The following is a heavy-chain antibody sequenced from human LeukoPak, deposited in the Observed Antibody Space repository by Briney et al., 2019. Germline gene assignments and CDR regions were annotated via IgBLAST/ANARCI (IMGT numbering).Heavy chain of an antibody. J-gene: IGHJ4*02. CDR1: GFTFSSYA. D-gene: IGHD4-17*01. Sequence: PGGSLRLSCAVSGFTFSSYAMSWVRQAPGKGLEGVSAISGSGGSTYYADSVKGRFTISRDNSKSTLYLQMNSLRAEDTAVYYCAKSPMKDYVFDYWGQGTLVTVSS. V-gene: IGHV3-23*01. CDR2: ISGSGGST. CDR3: AKSPMKDYVFDY.